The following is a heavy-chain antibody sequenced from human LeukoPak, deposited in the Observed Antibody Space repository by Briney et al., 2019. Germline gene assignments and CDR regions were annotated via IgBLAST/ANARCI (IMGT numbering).Heavy chain of an antibody. Sequence: GGSLRLSCVASGFTFSGDAMNWVRQAPGKGLEWVSAINRGGDVTYYADSVKGRFTISRDNSKNTLYLQMNSLRAEDTAVYYCAKDKGYSTSWLLFDYWGQGTLVTVSS. J-gene: IGHJ4*02. D-gene: IGHD6-13*01. V-gene: IGHV3-23*01. CDR1: GFTFSGDA. CDR3: AKDKGYSTSWLLFDY. CDR2: INRGGDVT.